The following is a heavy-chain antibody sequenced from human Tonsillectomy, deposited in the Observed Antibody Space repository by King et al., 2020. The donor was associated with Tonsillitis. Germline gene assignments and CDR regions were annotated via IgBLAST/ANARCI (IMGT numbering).Heavy chain of an antibody. J-gene: IGHJ6*03. V-gene: IGHV3-23*04. Sequence: VQLVESGGGLVQPGGSLRLSCAASGFTLRTYAVSWVRQAPGKGLEWVSAISGSGSTTYYADSVKGRFTISRDNSKNTLYLQMNSLGAEDTAVYYCAKNGDPHGFYYYYYMDVWGKGTTVTVSS. CDR3: AKNGDPHGFYYYYYMDV. CDR1: GFTLRTYA. CDR2: ISGSGSTT.